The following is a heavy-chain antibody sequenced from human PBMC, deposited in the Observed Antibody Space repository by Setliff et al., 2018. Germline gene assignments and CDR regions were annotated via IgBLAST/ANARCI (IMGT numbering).Heavy chain of an antibody. D-gene: IGHD6-13*01. CDR1: GFTFSSYG. CDR3: AKDESRYSSSWYIY. J-gene: IGHJ4*02. CDR2: IRYDGSNK. Sequence: GGSLRLSCAASGFTFSSYGMHWVRQAPRKGLEWVAFIRYDGSNKYYADSVKGRFTISRDNSKNTLYLQMNSLRTEDTVVYYCAKDESRYSSSWYIYWGQGTLVTVPQ. V-gene: IGHV3-30*02.